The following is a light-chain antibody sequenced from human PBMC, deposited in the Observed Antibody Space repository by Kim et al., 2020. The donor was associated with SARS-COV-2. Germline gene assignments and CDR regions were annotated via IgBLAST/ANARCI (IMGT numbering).Light chain of an antibody. Sequence: GHSLTLSCTGTSSDVCGYNYVSWSQQHPGKDPKLMIYDVSSRPSWVSNRFSGSKSGNTASLTISGLQTEDEADYYCSSYTSSSTLVFGAGTQLTVL. CDR1: SSDVCGYNY. CDR2: DVS. V-gene: IGLV2-14*03. J-gene: IGLJ2*01. CDR3: SSYTSSSTLV.